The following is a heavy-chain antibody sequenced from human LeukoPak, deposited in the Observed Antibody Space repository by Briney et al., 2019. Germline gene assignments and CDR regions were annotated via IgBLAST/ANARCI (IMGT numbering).Heavy chain of an antibody. CDR1: GFTFRSYA. J-gene: IGHJ3*02. V-gene: IGHV3-23*01. CDR2: ISGSGGST. Sequence: GESLRLSCGASGFTFRSYAMSWVRQTPGKGLEWVSAISGSGGSTYYADSVKGRFTISRDNSKNTLYLQMNSLRAEDTAVYYCAKFDYYDSSGYYNKVLDAFDIWGQGTMVTVSS. D-gene: IGHD3-22*01. CDR3: AKFDYYDSSGYYNKVLDAFDI.